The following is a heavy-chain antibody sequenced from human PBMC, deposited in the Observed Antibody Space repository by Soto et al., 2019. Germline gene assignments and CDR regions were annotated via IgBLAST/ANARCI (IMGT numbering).Heavy chain of an antibody. D-gene: IGHD3-10*01. Sequence: GGSLRLSCVASGFTFDDYGMSWVRQAPGKGLEWVSGINWNGGSTGYADSVKGRFTISRDNAKNSLYLQMNSLRAEDTALYYCASGPPAGFHHFVYWGQGTLVTVSS. V-gene: IGHV3-20*04. CDR2: INWNGGST. J-gene: IGHJ4*02. CDR3: ASGPPAGFHHFVY. CDR1: GFTFDDYG.